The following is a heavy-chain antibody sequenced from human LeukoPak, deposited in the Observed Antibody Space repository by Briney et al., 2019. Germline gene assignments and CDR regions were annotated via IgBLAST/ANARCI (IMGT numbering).Heavy chain of an antibody. J-gene: IGHJ3*02. Sequence: PSETLSLTCTVSGGSISSGGYYWSWIRQHPGKGLEWIGYIYYSGSTNYNPSLKSRVTISVDTSKNQFSLKLSSVTAADTAVYYCARDLAGVQLWLLEHDAFDIWGQGTMVTVSS. V-gene: IGHV4-61*08. CDR3: ARDLAGVQLWLLEHDAFDI. D-gene: IGHD5-18*01. CDR1: GGSISSGGYY. CDR2: IYYSGST.